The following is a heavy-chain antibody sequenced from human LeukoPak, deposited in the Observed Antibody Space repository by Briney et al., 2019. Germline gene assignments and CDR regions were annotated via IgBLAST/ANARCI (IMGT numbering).Heavy chain of an antibody. CDR2: IKPDGSEK. J-gene: IGHJ4*02. V-gene: IGHV3-7*01. Sequence: GRSLRLSCAASGFTHSNYWMTWVRQAPGRGLEWVANIKPDGSEKYYVDSVKGRFTISRDNAKNSLFLQMNSLRAEDTAVYYCARDQTPFVWGQGTLVTVSS. CDR1: GFTHSNYW. CDR3: ARDQTPFV.